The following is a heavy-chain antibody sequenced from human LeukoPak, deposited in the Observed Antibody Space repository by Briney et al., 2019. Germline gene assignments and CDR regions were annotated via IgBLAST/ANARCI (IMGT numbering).Heavy chain of an antibody. CDR1: GASMSDYY. CDR2: IYYTGST. CDR3: ARHVYSGRGVSFDY. V-gene: IGHV4-59*08. Sequence: KPSETLSLTCTVSGASMSDYYWSWIRQPPGKGLEWIGYIYYTGSTNYNPSLKSRVTMSVDTSKNQFSLKLSSVTAADTAVYYCARHVYSGRGVSFDYWGQGTLVTVSS. J-gene: IGHJ4*02. D-gene: IGHD3-10*01.